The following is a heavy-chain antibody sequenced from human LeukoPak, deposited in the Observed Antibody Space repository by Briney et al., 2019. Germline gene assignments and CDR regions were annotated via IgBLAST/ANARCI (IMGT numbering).Heavy chain of an antibody. J-gene: IGHJ4*02. CDR2: IYYSGST. V-gene: IGHV4-30-4*08. CDR1: GGSISSGDYY. CDR3: ARENCGGDCYTDY. D-gene: IGHD2-21*01. Sequence: SETLSLTCTVSGGSISSGDYYWSWIRQPPGKGLEWIGYIYYSGSTYYNPSLKSRVTISVDTSKNQFSLKLCSVTAADTAVYYCARENCGGDCYTDYWGQGTLVTVSS.